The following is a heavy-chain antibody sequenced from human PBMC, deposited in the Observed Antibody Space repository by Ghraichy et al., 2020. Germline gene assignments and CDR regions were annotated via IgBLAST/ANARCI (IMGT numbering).Heavy chain of an antibody. D-gene: IGHD6-19*01. V-gene: IGHV3-53*01. CDR1: GFTVSINY. CDR2: IYSGGGT. CDR3: ARDSAVAGTGSFDS. Sequence: ETLSLTCAASGFTVSINYMNWVRQAPGKGLEWVSVIYSGGGTYYADSVKGRFTFSRDNSKNTLYLQMNSLRAEDTAVYYCARDSAVAGTGSFDSWGQGTLVTVSS. J-gene: IGHJ4*02.